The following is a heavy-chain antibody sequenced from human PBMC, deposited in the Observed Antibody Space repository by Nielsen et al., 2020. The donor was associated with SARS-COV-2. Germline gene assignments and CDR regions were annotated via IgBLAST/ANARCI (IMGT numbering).Heavy chain of an antibody. CDR2: IYYSGST. Sequence: WIRQPPGKGLEWIGYIYYSGSTYYNPSLKSRVTISVDTSKNQFSLKLSSVTAADTAVYYCARAYGSGSYLFGPWGQGTLVTVSS. D-gene: IGHD3-10*01. V-gene: IGHV4-30-4*07. J-gene: IGHJ5*02. CDR3: ARAYGSGSYLFGP.